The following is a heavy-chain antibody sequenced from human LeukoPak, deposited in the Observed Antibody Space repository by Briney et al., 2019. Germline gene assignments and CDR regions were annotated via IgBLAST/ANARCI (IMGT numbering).Heavy chain of an antibody. CDR3: VQEGPRGLAFDI. CDR1: GFTFSTYA. J-gene: IGHJ3*02. CDR2: ISVGGTKT. V-gene: IGHV3-23*01. Sequence: PGGSLRLSCAASGFTFSTYAMTWVRQATGKGLEWVSAISVGGTKTHYADSVRGRFTISRDDSKKTLYLQMRSLRAEDTAVYYCVQEGPRGLAFDIWGQGTKVTVSS.